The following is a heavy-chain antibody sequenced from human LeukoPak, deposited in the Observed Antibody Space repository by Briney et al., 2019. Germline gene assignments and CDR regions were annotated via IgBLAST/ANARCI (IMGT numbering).Heavy chain of an antibody. CDR1: GYTLTELS. J-gene: IGHJ3*02. CDR2: FDPEDGET. Sequence: ASVKVSCEVSGYTLTELSMHWVRQAPGKGLEWMGGFDPEDGETIYAQKFQGRVTMTEDTSTDTAYMELSSLRSEDTAVYYCATDLEAGQIYAFDIWGQGTMVTVSS. CDR3: ATDLEAGQIYAFDI. D-gene: IGHD1-1*01. V-gene: IGHV1-24*01.